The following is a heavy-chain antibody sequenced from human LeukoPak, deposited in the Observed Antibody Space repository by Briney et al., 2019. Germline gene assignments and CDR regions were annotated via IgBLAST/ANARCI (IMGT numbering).Heavy chain of an antibody. J-gene: IGHJ6*03. CDR3: ARTIAARPPYYYYYYMDV. D-gene: IGHD6-6*01. Sequence: ASVKVSCKASGYTFTGYYMHWVRQAPGQGLEWMGWINPNSGCTNYAQKFQGRVTMTRDTSISTAYMELSRLRPDDTAVYYCARTIAARPPYYYYYYMDVWGKGTTVTVSS. CDR2: INPNSGCT. CDR1: GYTFTGYY. V-gene: IGHV1-2*02.